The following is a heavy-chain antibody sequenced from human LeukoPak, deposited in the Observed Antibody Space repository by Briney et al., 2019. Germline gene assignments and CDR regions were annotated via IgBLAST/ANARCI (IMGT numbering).Heavy chain of an antibody. CDR1: GFPFNRNA. Sequence: GGTLGLSCAASGFPFNRNAISGARQAPGRGLEWVSRIGGSGDKTFYADSVKGRFTISRDNSKNMLHLQMSSLTGEDTALYYCVRRGDASSGWGDHDYWGQGALVTVSS. J-gene: IGHJ4*02. V-gene: IGHV3-23*01. CDR3: VRRGDASSGWGDHDY. D-gene: IGHD6-19*01. CDR2: IGGSGDKT.